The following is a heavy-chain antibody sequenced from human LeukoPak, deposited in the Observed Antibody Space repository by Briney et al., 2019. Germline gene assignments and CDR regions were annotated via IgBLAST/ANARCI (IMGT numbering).Heavy chain of an antibody. CDR2: IYYSGST. CDR1: GGSISSSSYY. V-gene: IGHV4-39*01. CDR3: ATTYYYDSSGYYKFPHDFHFDY. D-gene: IGHD3-22*01. Sequence: PSETLSLTCTVSGGSISSSSYYWGWIRQPPGKGLEWIGSIYYSGSTYYNPSLKSRVTISVDTSKNQFSLKLSSVTAADTAVYYCATTYYYDSSGYYKFPHDFHFDYWGQGTLVTVSS. J-gene: IGHJ4*02.